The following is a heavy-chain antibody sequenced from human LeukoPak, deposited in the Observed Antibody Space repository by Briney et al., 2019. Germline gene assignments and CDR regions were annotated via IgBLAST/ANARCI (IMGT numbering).Heavy chain of an antibody. Sequence: GGSLRLSCAASGFTFSSYSMNWVRQAPGKGLEWVSSISSSSSYIYYADSVKGRFTISRDNAKNSLYLQMNSLRAEDTAVYYCARGVGYYDSSGYYGTNDYWGQGTLVTVSS. CDR2: ISSSSSYI. D-gene: IGHD3-22*01. CDR1: GFTFSSYS. CDR3: ARGVGYYDSSGYYGTNDY. J-gene: IGHJ4*02. V-gene: IGHV3-21*04.